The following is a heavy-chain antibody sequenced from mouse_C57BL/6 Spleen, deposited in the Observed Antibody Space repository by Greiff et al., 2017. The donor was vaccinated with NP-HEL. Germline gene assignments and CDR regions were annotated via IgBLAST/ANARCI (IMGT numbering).Heavy chain of an antibody. CDR1: GFSLTSYG. V-gene: IGHV2-2*01. D-gene: IGHD1-1*01. Sequence: QVQLQQSGPGLVQPSQSLSITCTVSGFSLTSYGVHWVRQSPGKGLEWLGVIWSGGSTDYTAAFISRLSISKDNSKSQVFFKMNSLQADDTAIYYCARNWGSKAYCDDWGQGTTLTVSS. CDR3: ARNWGSKAYCDD. J-gene: IGHJ2*01. CDR2: IWSGGST.